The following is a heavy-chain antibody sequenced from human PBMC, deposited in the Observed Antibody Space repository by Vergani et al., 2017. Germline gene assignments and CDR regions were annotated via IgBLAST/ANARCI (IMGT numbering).Heavy chain of an antibody. CDR3: AGEYSSAVVFLDY. CDR2: IFSSGTT. Sequence: QVQLQESGPGLVKPSQTLSLSCTVSGGSVRTSIGSYWTWLRQPAGNTLECIGVIFSSGTTNYNPSLNSRVIMSVAASKNQFSLMLSSVTAADTAVYYCAGEYSSAVVFLDYWGQGTLVTVSS. D-gene: IGHD6-25*01. CDR1: GGSVRTSIGSY. V-gene: IGHV4-61*02. J-gene: IGHJ4*02.